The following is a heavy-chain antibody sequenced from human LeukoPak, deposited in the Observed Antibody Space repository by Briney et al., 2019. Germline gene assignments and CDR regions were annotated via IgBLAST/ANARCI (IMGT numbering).Heavy chain of an antibody. J-gene: IGHJ3*02. Sequence: GGSLRLSCAASGFTFSSYSMNWVRQSPGKGLEWVSYITSYSSTVYYADSVKGRFTISRDNAKNSLYLQMNSLRAEDTAVYYCANDDYYDSSGQLDAFDIWGQGTMVTVSS. CDR3: ANDDYYDSSGQLDAFDI. CDR1: GFTFSSYS. V-gene: IGHV3-48*01. D-gene: IGHD3-22*01. CDR2: ITSYSSTV.